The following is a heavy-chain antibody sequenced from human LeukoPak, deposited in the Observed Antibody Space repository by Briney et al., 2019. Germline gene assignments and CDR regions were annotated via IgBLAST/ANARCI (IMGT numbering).Heavy chain of an antibody. Sequence: GGSLRLSCAMSGFTLTSTGMRWVRQAPGKGLEWVAFMHYDGRNILYADSVKGRFSISTDNSKNMVYLQMSSLRAEDTAVYYCAKVTMGDVWFDPWGQRTLVTVSS. J-gene: IGHJ5*02. CDR3: AKVTMGDVWFDP. CDR1: GFTLTSTG. V-gene: IGHV3-30*02. CDR2: MHYDGRNI. D-gene: IGHD3-16*01.